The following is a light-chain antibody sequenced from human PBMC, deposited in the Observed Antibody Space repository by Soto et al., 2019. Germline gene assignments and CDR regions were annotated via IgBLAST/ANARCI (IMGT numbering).Light chain of an antibody. CDR1: QGISSY. Sequence: DIQLTQSPSLLSASVGDRVTITCRASQGISSYLAWYQQKPGKAPKLLIYDASTLERGVPSRFSGSGSGTEFTLTISSLQPEDFATYYCQHYGYPQWTFDQGTKVEIK. J-gene: IGKJ1*01. CDR2: DAS. V-gene: IGKV1-9*01. CDR3: QHYGYPQWT.